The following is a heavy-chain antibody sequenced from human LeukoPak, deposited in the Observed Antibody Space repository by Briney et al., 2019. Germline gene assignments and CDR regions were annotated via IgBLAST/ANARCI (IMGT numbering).Heavy chain of an antibody. Sequence: ETLSLTCTVSGASISNYYWSWVRQAPGKGLEWVSAISGSGGSTYYADSVKGRFTISRDNSKNTLYLQMNSLRAEDTAVYYCAGGYCSGGSCSATRTYYYYGMDVWGQGTTVTVSS. CDR1: GASISNYY. J-gene: IGHJ6*02. CDR2: ISGSGGST. CDR3: AGGYCSGGSCSATRTYYYYGMDV. D-gene: IGHD2-15*01. V-gene: IGHV3-23*01.